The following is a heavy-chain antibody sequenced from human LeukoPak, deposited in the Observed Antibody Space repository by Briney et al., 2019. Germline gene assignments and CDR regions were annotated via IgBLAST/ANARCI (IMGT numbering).Heavy chain of an antibody. J-gene: IGHJ4*02. D-gene: IGHD3-3*01. Sequence: SVKVSCKASGGSFSSYAISWVRQAPGQGLEWMGGIIPIFGTANYAQKFQGGVTITKDESTSTAYVELSSLRSEDTAVYYCARDISPNRSGYFLDHWGQGTLVTVPS. CDR1: GGSFSSYA. CDR2: IIPIFGTA. V-gene: IGHV1-69*05. CDR3: ARDISPNRSGYFLDH.